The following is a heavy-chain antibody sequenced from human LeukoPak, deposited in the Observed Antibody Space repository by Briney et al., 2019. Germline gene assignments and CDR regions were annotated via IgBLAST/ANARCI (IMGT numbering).Heavy chain of an antibody. D-gene: IGHD1-26*01. CDR1: GGSISSDY. CDR3: ARRSLVRTVGYYYGMDV. Sequence: NTSETKSLSCAVSGGSISSDYWSWIRQPPGKGLEWIGYIYYSGSTNYNPSLRGRVTISIDTSKRHFSLRLSSVTAADTAVYYCARRSLVRTVGYYYGMDVWGQGTTVTVSS. V-gene: IGHV4-59*08. J-gene: IGHJ6*02. CDR2: IYYSGST.